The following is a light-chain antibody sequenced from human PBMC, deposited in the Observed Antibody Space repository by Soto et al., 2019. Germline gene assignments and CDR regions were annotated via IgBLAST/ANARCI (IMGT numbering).Light chain of an antibody. V-gene: IGKV3-15*01. CDR1: QSVNRN. CDR3: QQYNNWWT. J-gene: IGKJ1*01. CDR2: AAS. Sequence: EIVMTQSPATLSVSPGERATLSCRASQSVNRNLARYQQKPGQAPRLLISAASTRATGIPARFSGSGSETEFTLTISSLQSEDFAVYYCQQYNNWWTFGQGTKVEMK.